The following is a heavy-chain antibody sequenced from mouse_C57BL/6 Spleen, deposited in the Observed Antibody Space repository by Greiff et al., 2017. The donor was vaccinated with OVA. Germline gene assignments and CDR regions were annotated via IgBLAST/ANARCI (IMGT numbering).Heavy chain of an antibody. J-gene: IGHJ2*01. CDR1: GFTFSSYA. CDR3: TRGGYYGSSSGYFDY. CDR2: ISSGGDYI. V-gene: IGHV5-9-1*02. D-gene: IGHD1-1*01. Sequence: EVQVVESGEGLVKPGGSLKLSCAASGFTFSSYAMSWVRQTPEKRLEWVAYISSGGDYIYYADTVKGRFTISRDNARNTLYLQMSSLKSEDTAMYYCTRGGYYGSSSGYFDYWGQGTTLTVSS.